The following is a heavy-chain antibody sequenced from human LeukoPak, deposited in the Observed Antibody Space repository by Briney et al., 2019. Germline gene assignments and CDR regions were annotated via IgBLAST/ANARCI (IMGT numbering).Heavy chain of an antibody. CDR3: AKDWGSDIYYFYMDV. D-gene: IGHD3-16*01. Sequence: PGGSLRLSCAASGFTISSYYMSWVRQAPGKGLEWVSVIYSGGSTYYADSVKGRFTISRDNSKNTLYLQMNSLRVEDTAVYYCAKDWGSDIYYFYMDVWGKGTTVTVSS. J-gene: IGHJ6*03. V-gene: IGHV3-53*05. CDR2: IYSGGST. CDR1: GFTISSYY.